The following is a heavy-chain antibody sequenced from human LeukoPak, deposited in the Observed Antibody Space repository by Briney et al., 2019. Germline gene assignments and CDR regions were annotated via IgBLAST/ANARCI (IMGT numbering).Heavy chain of an antibody. CDR2: VIPMFKTA. J-gene: IGHJ4*02. Sequence: SVTVSCKASGGTFNNFASSWVRQAPGQGLEWMGRVIPMFKTATYAQKFQGRVTITADTSTSTTYMELHSLRSDDTAVYFCATDYGGYSNYWGQGTLV. V-gene: IGHV1-69*06. CDR3: ATDYGGYSNY. CDR1: GGTFNNFA. D-gene: IGHD4-23*01.